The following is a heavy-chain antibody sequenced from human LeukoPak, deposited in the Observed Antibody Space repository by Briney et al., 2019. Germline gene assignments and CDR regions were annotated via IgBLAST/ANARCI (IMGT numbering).Heavy chain of an antibody. Sequence: GASVRVSFTASGYTFTGYYMHWVRQAPGQGLEWMGWINPNSGGTNYAQKFQGRVTMTRDTSISTAYMELSRLRSDDTAVYYCARDLKRPLSGWLDYWGQGTLVTVSS. V-gene: IGHV1-2*02. CDR2: INPNSGGT. CDR3: ARDLKRPLSGWLDY. D-gene: IGHD6-19*01. J-gene: IGHJ4*02. CDR1: GYTFTGYY.